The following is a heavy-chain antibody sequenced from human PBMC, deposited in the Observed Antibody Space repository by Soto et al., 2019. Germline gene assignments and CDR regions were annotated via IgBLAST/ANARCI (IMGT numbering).Heavy chain of an antibody. CDR3: ATPLIRFLEWSPGAFDI. D-gene: IGHD3-3*01. CDR2: IYYSGST. J-gene: IGHJ3*02. CDR1: GGSISSSSYY. V-gene: IGHV4-39*01. Sequence: SETLSLTCTVSGGSISSSSYYWGWIRHPPGKGLEWIGSIYYSGSTYYNPSLKSRVTISVDTSKNQFSLKLSSVTAADTAVYYCATPLIRFLEWSPGAFDIWGQGTMVTVSS.